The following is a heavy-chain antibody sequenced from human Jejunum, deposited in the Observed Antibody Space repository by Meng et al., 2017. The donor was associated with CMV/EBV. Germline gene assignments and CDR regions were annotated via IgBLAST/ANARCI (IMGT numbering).Heavy chain of an antibody. CDR3: ASSIVVVSAGFLFHYDYYGMDV. V-gene: IGHV1-2*02. CDR2: INPDSGVT. J-gene: IGHJ6*02. D-gene: IGHD2-2*01. Sequence: MHWVRQDPGQRLEWMGRINPDSGVTKYAQKFQGRVTMTRDTSSSTAYMELSRLRSDDTAIYYCASSIVVVSAGFLFHYDYYGMDVWGQGTTVTVSS.